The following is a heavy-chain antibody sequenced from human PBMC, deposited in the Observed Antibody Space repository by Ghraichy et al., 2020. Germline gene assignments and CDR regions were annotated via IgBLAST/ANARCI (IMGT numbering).Heavy chain of an antibody. CDR1: GGSFSGYY. J-gene: IGHJ4*02. CDR2: INHSGST. V-gene: IGHV4-34*01. D-gene: IGHD4-17*01. CDR3: ARGIPSLRCIDY. Sequence: SETLSLTCAVYGGSFSGYYWSWIRQPPGKGLEWIGEINHSGSTNYNPSLKSRVTISVDTSKNQFSLKLSSVTAADTAVYYCARGIPSLRCIDYWGQGTLVTVSS.